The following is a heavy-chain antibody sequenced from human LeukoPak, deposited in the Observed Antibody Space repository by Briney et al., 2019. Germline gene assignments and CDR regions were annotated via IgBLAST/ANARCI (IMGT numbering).Heavy chain of an antibody. Sequence: SETLSLTCTVSGGSISSYYWSWVRQPPGKGLEWIGYIYYSGSTNYNPSLKSRVTISVDTSKNQFSLKLSSVTAADTAVYYCARHPCSGGSCNSIDYWGQGTLVTVSS. CDR1: GGSISSYY. CDR3: ARHPCSGGSCNSIDY. J-gene: IGHJ4*02. V-gene: IGHV4-59*08. CDR2: IYYSGST. D-gene: IGHD2-15*01.